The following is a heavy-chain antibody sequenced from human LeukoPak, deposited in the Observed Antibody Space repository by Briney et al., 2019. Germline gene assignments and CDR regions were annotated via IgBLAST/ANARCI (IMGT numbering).Heavy chain of an antibody. Sequence: SETLSLTCTVSGGSISSYYWSWIRQPPGKGLEWIGYIYYSGSTNYNPSLKSQVTISVDTSKNQFSLKLSSVTAADTAVYYCARAPGSGSYDGWGQGTLVTVSS. J-gene: IGHJ4*02. D-gene: IGHD3-10*01. V-gene: IGHV4-59*01. CDR1: GGSISSYY. CDR2: IYYSGST. CDR3: ARAPGSGSYDG.